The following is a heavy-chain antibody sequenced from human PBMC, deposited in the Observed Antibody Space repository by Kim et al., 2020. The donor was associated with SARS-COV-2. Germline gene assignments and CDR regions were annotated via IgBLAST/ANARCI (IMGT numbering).Heavy chain of an antibody. V-gene: IGHV5-10-1*01. J-gene: IGHJ4*02. Sequence: TTYSPSFQGHVTISADKSISTAYLQWSSLKASDTAMYYCARHGGSIAAPWGQGTLVTVSS. D-gene: IGHD6-6*01. CDR3: ARHGGSIAAP. CDR2: T.